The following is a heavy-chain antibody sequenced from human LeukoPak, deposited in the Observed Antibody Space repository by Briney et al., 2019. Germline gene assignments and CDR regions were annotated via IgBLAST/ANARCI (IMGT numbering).Heavy chain of an antibody. J-gene: IGHJ4*02. CDR3: ARDVAWDY. CDR1: GFTFSSYA. CDR2: ISYDGSNK. Sequence: PGRSLRLSCAASGFTFSSYAMHWVRQAPGKGLEWVAVISYDGSNKYYADSVKGRFTISRDNSKNTLYLQMNSLRAEDTAVYYCARDVAWDYWGQGTLVTASS. V-gene: IGHV3-30*04.